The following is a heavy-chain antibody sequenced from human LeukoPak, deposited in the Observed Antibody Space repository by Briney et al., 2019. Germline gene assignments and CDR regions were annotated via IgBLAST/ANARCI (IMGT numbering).Heavy chain of an antibody. CDR1: GLTFSSYS. V-gene: IGHV3-21*01. CDR3: AKGYYDFWSGYFGEDYFDY. CDR2: ISSSSGYI. J-gene: IGHJ4*02. D-gene: IGHD3-3*01. Sequence: GGSLRLSCAASGLTFSSYSMNWVRQAPGKGLEWVSSISSSSGYIYYADSVKGRFTISRDNAKNSLYLQMNSLRAEDTAVYYCAKGYYDFWSGYFGEDYFDYWGQGTLVTVSS.